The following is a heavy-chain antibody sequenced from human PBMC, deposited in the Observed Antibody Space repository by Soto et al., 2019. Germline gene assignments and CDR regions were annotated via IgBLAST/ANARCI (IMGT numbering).Heavy chain of an antibody. V-gene: IGHV1-69*02. CDR3: ASRYDSSDY. CDR1: GGTFSTYT. CDR2: IIPILGIA. D-gene: IGHD3-22*01. J-gene: IGHJ4*02. Sequence: QVQLVQSGAEVKKPGSSVKVSCKASGGTFSTYTISWVRQAPGQGLEWMGRIIPILGIANYAQKFQGRVTITAGKSTRTAYMELSSLRSEDTAVYYCASRYDSSDYWGQGTLVTVSS.